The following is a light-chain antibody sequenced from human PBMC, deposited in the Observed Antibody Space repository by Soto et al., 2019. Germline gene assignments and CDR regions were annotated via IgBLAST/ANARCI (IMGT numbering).Light chain of an antibody. V-gene: IGKV1-17*01. J-gene: IGKJ1*01. Sequence: DIQMTQSPSSLSASVGDRVTITCRASQDIRIDLGWFQQKPGKAPKRLIYAASSLQSGVPSRFSGSGSGTEFTLTISSLQPEDFATYYCLQHNNYPPTFGQGTKVDIK. CDR2: AAS. CDR3: LQHNNYPPT. CDR1: QDIRID.